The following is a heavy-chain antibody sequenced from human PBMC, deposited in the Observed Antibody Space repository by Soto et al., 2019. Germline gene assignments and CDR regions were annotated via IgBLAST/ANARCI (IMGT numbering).Heavy chain of an antibody. D-gene: IGHD6-13*01. CDR3: ASSHIAAAPYGMAV. J-gene: IGHJ6*02. V-gene: IGHV1-3*01. CDR1: GYTFTSYA. Sequence: ASVKVSCKASGYTFTSYAMHWVRQAPGQRLEWMGWINAGNGNTKYSQKFQGRVTITRDTSASTAYMELSSLRSEDTAVYYCASSHIAAAPYGMAVWGQGSTVTVS. CDR2: INAGNGNT.